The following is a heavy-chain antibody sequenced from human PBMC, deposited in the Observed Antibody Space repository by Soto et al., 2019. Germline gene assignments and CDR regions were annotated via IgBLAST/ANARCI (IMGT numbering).Heavy chain of an antibody. CDR2: TSYDGSNK. Sequence: ESGGGVVQPGTSLRLSCVGSGFTFRSYVIDWVRQAPGKGLEWVALTSYDGSNKDYGDSVKGRFTISRDNSRNTVDLQMDSLRREDTALYYCARWGTTGGLDVWGQGTLVSVSS. CDR1: GFTFRSYV. D-gene: IGHD3-16*01. J-gene: IGHJ1*01. V-gene: IGHV3-30*19. CDR3: ARWGTTGGLDV.